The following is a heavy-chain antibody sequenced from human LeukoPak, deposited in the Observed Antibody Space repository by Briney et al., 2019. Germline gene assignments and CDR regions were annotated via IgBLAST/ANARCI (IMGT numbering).Heavy chain of an antibody. CDR1: GYTFTGYY. V-gene: IGHV1-2*02. Sequence: GASVKVSCKASGYTFTGYYMQWVRQAPGQGLEGMGWINPNSGGTNYAQKFQGRVTMTRDTSISTAYMELSRLRSDDTAVYYCARVGYYYDSSGYLLALATHSATNWFDPWGQGTLVTVSS. CDR3: ARVGYYYDSSGYLLALATHSATNWFDP. CDR2: INPNSGGT. J-gene: IGHJ5*02. D-gene: IGHD3-22*01.